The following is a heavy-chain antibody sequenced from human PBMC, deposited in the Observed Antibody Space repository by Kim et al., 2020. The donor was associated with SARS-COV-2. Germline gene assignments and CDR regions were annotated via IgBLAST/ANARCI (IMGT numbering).Heavy chain of an antibody. J-gene: IGHJ4*02. V-gene: IGHV3-74*01. CDR1: GFRFSGYW. CDR2: INTDGSVT. D-gene: IGHD2-15*01. Sequence: GGSLRLSCEAAGFRFSGYWIYWVRQVPGRGLVWVSCINTDGSVTNYADSVKGRFRISRDNANNIVYLQMNSLRGDDSARYYCARGPVAPQIIDNWGQGTLVTVSS. CDR3: ARGPVAPQIIDN.